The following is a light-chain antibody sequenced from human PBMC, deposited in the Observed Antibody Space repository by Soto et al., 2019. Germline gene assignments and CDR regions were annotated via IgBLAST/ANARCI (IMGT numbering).Light chain of an antibody. Sequence: QSALTQPASVSGSPGQSITISCTGTSSDVGSYNYVSWYQQYPGKAPKLIIYEVTNRPSGVSIRFSGSKSGNTAFLTISGLQAEDEADYYCSSYTTISTVVFGGGTKLTVL. CDR2: EVT. CDR3: SSYTTISTVV. CDR1: SSDVGSYNY. V-gene: IGLV2-14*01. J-gene: IGLJ3*02.